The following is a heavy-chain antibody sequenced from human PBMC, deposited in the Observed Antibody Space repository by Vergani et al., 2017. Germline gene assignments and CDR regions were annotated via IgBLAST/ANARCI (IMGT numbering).Heavy chain of an antibody. V-gene: IGHV3-43D*04. Sequence: AASGFTFDDYAMHWVRQAPGKGLEWVSLISWDGGSTYYADSVKGRFTISRDNSKNTLYLQMNSLRAEDTAVYYCAKDRGYCSSTSCYSWFDPWGQGTLVTVSS. CDR1: GFTFDDYA. CDR3: AKDRGYCSSTSCYSWFDP. D-gene: IGHD2-2*01. CDR2: ISWDGGST. J-gene: IGHJ5*02.